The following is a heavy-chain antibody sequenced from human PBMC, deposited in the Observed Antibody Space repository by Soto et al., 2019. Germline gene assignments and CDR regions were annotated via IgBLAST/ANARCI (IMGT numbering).Heavy chain of an antibody. V-gene: IGHV3-23*01. CDR2: ISGIGGST. CDR3: ARGSSGYISSWYYFDY. Sequence: GGSLRLSCAASGFTFTDYALSWVRQAPGKGLEWVATISGIGGSTYLTDSVKGRLSISRDNSKNTVSLLMNSLRAEDTAVYFCARGSSGYISSWYYFDYWGRGTLVTVSS. J-gene: IGHJ4*02. CDR1: GFTFTDYA. D-gene: IGHD6-13*01.